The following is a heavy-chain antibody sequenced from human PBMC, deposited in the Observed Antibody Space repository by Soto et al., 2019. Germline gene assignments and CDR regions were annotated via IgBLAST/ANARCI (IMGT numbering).Heavy chain of an antibody. CDR1: GFTFSSYG. J-gene: IGHJ6*02. CDR2: IWYDGSNK. V-gene: IGHV3-33*01. Sequence: QVQLVESGGGVVQPGRSLRLSCAASGFTFSSYGMHWVRQAPGKGLEWVAVIWYDGSNKYYADSVKGRFTISRDNSKNTLYLQMNSLRAEVTAVYYCARDAGGDYYYYYGMDVWGQGTTVTVSS. D-gene: IGHD2-15*01. CDR3: ARDAGGDYYYYYGMDV.